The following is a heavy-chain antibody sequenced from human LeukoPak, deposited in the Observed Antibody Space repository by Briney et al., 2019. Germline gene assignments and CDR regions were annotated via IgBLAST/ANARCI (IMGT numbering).Heavy chain of an antibody. D-gene: IGHD3-3*01. J-gene: IGHJ6*02. CDR2: INPSGGST. V-gene: IGHV1-46*01. Sequence: ASVKVSCKASGYTFTSYYMHWVRQAPGQGLEWMGIINPSGGSTSYAQKFQGRVTMTRDTSTSTVCMELSSLRSEDTAVYYCARAFIWSGYFAGPQDYYYYGMDVWGQGTTVTVSS. CDR3: ARAFIWSGYFAGPQDYYYYGMDV. CDR1: GYTFTSYY.